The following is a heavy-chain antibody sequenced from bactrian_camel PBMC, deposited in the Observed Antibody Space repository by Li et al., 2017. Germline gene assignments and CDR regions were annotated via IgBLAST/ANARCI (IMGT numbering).Heavy chain of an antibody. CDR2: IYIPGGRT. J-gene: IGHJ4*01. Sequence: HVQLVESGGGSVQAGGSLRLSWAASGYSYSTYCMAWFRQAPGKEREGVAAIYIPGGRTTYLDSVKGQFTLSKDNAKNTLYLQMNSLKPEDSAMYYCAADLARYCGAFSGFFARASWGQGTQVTVS. D-gene: IGHD2*01. V-gene: IGHV3S26*01. CDR3: AADLARYCGAFSGFFARAS. CDR1: GYSYSTYC.